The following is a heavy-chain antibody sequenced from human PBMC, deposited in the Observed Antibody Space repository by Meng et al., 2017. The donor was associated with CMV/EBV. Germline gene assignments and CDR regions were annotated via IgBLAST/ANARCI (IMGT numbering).Heavy chain of an antibody. CDR1: GGSISSGGYY. Sequence: SETLSLTCTVSGGSISSGGYYWSWIRQHPGKGLEWIGYIYYSGSTYYNPSLKSRVTISVDTSKNQFSLKLSSVTAADTAVYYCAREEYSSSSLDYWGQGTLVTVSS. CDR3: AREEYSSSSLDY. J-gene: IGHJ4*02. D-gene: IGHD6-6*01. CDR2: IYYSGST. V-gene: IGHV4-31*03.